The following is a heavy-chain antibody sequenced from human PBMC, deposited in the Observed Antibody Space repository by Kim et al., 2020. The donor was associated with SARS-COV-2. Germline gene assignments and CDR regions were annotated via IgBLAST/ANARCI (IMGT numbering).Heavy chain of an antibody. CDR3: ARPSTGTTGSDWFDP. D-gene: IGHD4-4*01. CDR2: ISAYNGNT. CDR1: GYTFTSYG. Sequence: ASVKVSCKASGYTFTSYGISWVRQAPGQGLEWMGWISAYNGNTNYAQKLQGRVTMTTDTSTSTAYMELRSLRSDDTAVYYCARPSTGTTGSDWFDPWGQGALVTVSS. V-gene: IGHV1-18*01. J-gene: IGHJ5*02.